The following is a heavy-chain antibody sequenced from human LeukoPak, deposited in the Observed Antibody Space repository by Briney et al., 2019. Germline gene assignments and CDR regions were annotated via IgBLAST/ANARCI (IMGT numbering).Heavy chain of an antibody. D-gene: IGHD3-22*01. J-gene: IGHJ3*02. Sequence: GGSLRLSCAASGFTFSSYSMNWVRQAPGKGLEWVSYISSNYKTIYYGDSVKGRFTISRDNAKNSLYLQMNSLRAEDTAVYYCAKDYLYYYDSSGYGVIWGQGTMVTVSS. CDR3: AKDYLYYYDSSGYGVI. CDR2: ISSNYKTI. CDR1: GFTFSSYS. V-gene: IGHV3-48*04.